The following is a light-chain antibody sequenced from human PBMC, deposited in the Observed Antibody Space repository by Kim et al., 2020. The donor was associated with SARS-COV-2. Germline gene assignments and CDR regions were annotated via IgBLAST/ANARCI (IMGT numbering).Light chain of an antibody. J-gene: IGLJ1*01. CDR2: EVS. V-gene: IGLV2-14*01. CDR1: SSDVGGYKY. CDR3: SSYIRGSTNYV. Sequence: LPASVSGSPGQSITISCTGTSSDVGGYKYVSWYQQHPGKAPKLVIYEVSNRPSGVSNRFSGSKSGNTASLTISGLQAEDEADYYCSSYIRGSTNYVFGTGTKVTVL.